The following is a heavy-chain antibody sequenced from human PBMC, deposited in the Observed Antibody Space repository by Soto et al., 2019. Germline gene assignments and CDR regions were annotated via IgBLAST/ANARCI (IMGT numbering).Heavy chain of an antibody. J-gene: IGHJ4*02. D-gene: IGHD6-13*01. CDR2: INHSGST. V-gene: IGHV4-34*01. Sequence: SETLSLTCAVYVGSFSGYYWSWIRQPPGKGLEWIGEINHSGSTNYNPSLKSRVTISVDTSKNQFSLKLSSVTAADTAVYYCARETSIAADGTGLVYWGQGQLVT. CDR3: ARETSIAADGTGLVY. CDR1: VGSFSGYY.